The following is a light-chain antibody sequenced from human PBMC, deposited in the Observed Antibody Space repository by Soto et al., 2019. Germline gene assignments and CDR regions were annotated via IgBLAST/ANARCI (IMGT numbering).Light chain of an antibody. CDR3: QRSDTFPAT. CDR2: AAS. J-gene: IGKJ4*01. Sequence: DIQMTQSPSSVSASVGDRVTITCRASQGIRSWLAWYQQRPGKAPKLLISAASSLQSAVPSRFSGSGSGTDFTLTTGGLQPYDFATYYCQRSDTFPATFGGGTKVETK. V-gene: IGKV1D-12*01. CDR1: QGIRSW.